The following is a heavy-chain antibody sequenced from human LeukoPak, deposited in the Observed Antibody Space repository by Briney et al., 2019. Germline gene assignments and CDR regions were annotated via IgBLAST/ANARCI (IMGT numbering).Heavy chain of an antibody. CDR1: GFTFSSFD. CDR2: ISVSATNT. J-gene: IGHJ1*01. D-gene: IGHD3-22*01. V-gene: IGHV3-23*01. CDR3: ATITSMRVVLIS. Sequence: GGSLRLSCAASGFTFSSFDMTWVRQAPGKGLEWVSTISVSATNTYYADSVKGRFTISRDNSKNTLYLQTNSLRADDTAVYYCATITSMRVVLISWGQGTLVTVSS.